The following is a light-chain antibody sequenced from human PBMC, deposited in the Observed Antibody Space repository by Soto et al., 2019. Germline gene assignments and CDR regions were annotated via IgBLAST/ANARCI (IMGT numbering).Light chain of an antibody. J-gene: IGLJ1*01. CDR3: FSYAGSSTFTV. Sequence: QSALTQPASVSGSPGQSITISCTGTSSDVGSYNLVSWYQQHPGKAPKLMIYEGRKRPSGVSNRFSGSKSENTASLTISGLQAEDEANYYCFSYAGSSTFTVFGTGTKLTVL. CDR2: EGR. CDR1: SSDVGSYNL. V-gene: IGLV2-23*03.